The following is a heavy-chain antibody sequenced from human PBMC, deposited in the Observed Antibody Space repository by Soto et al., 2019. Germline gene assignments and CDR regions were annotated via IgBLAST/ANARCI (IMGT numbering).Heavy chain of an antibody. D-gene: IGHD3-22*01. CDR1: GFTFSSYA. Sequence: EVQLLESGGGLVQPGGSLRLSCAASGFTFSSYAMSWVRQAPGKGLEWDSAISGSGGSTYYADSVKGRFTISRDNSKNTLYLQMNSLRAEDTAVYYCAKVLTGYYDSSGYYYEDYWGQGTLVTVSS. J-gene: IGHJ4*02. V-gene: IGHV3-23*01. CDR2: ISGSGGST. CDR3: AKVLTGYYDSSGYYYEDY.